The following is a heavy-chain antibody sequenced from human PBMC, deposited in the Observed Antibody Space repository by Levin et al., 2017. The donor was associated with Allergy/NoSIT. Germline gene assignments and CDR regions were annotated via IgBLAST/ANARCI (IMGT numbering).Heavy chain of an antibody. CDR2: ISYDGSNK. CDR3: AKGLHRLWYYYGMDV. J-gene: IGHJ6*02. V-gene: IGHV3-30-3*01. CDR1: GFTFSSYA. D-gene: IGHD5-18*01. Sequence: GGSLRLSCAASGFTFSSYAMHWVRQAPGKGLEWVAVISYDGSNKYYADSLKGRFTISRDNSKNTLYLQMNSLRPEDTAVYYCAKGLHRLWYYYGMDVWGPGTTVTVSS.